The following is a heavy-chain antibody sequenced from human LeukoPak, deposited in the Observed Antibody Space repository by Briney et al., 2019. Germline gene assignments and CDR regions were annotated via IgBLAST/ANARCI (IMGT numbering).Heavy chain of an antibody. CDR3: ARGERDGYKLYYFDY. D-gene: IGHD5-24*01. CDR1: GFTFSSYA. J-gene: IGHJ4*02. Sequence: QAGGSLRLSCAASGFTFSSYAMSWVRQAPGKGLEWVSAISGSGGSTYYADSVKGRFTISRDNANNSLYLQMNSLRVEDTAVYYCARGERDGYKLYYFDYWGQGTLVTVSS. CDR2: ISGSGGST. V-gene: IGHV3-23*01.